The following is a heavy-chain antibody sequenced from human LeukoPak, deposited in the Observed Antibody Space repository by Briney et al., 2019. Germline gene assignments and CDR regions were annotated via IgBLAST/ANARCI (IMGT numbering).Heavy chain of an antibody. Sequence: SETLSLTCNVSAVYISSYYWGWIRQFPGGGLEWIGYVHYSGSTNSNPSLKSRATMSVDTSKNHFALRLTWMTAADTAVYFCARGYADFFTWGQGILVTVSS. CDR1: AVYISSYY. CDR2: VHYSGST. V-gene: IGHV4-59*01. D-gene: IGHD2-8*01. J-gene: IGHJ5*02. CDR3: ARGYADFFT.